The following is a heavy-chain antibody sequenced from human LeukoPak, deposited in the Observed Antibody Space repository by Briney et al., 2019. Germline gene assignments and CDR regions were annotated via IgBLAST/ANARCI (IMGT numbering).Heavy chain of an antibody. CDR1: GYTFTGHY. V-gene: IGHV1-2*02. CDR2: INPNSGGT. CDR3: ARFVDYDSSGGGPA. Sequence: ASVKVSCKTYGYTFTGHYIHWVRQAPGQGLEWMGWINPNSGGTNYAQKFQGRVTMTRDTSISTAYMELSRLRSDDTAVYYCARFVDYDSSGGGPAWGQGTLVTVSS. D-gene: IGHD3-22*01. J-gene: IGHJ5*02.